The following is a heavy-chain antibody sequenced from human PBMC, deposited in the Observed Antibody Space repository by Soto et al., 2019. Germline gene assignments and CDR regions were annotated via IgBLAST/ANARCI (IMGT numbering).Heavy chain of an antibody. CDR2: IRSKANNYAT. CDR3: TFPRPDASALNI. CDR1: RFSFSGSA. J-gene: IGHJ3*02. Sequence: EVQLVESGGGLVQPGGSLKLSCATSRFSFSGSAMHWVRQAPGKGLEWLGHIRSKANNYATAYVASVKGRFTISRDDSKKTAYLQMNSLKTEDRAVYYFTFPRPDASALNIWGQGTVVTVSS. V-gene: IGHV3-73*02.